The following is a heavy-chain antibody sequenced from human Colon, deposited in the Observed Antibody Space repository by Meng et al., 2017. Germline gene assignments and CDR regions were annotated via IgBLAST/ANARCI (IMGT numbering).Heavy chain of an antibody. CDR1: GGSISSSNW. V-gene: IGHV4-4*02. CDR3: ASFPPPGKQWLVTDY. D-gene: IGHD6-19*01. J-gene: IGHJ4*02. Sequence: QVQLPESGPGLVKPSGTLSLTCAVSGGSISSSNWWSWVRQPPGKGLEWIGEIYHSGSTNYNPSLKSRVTISVDKSKNQFSLKLSSVTAADTAVYYCASFPPPGKQWLVTDYWGQGTLVTVSS. CDR2: IYHSGST.